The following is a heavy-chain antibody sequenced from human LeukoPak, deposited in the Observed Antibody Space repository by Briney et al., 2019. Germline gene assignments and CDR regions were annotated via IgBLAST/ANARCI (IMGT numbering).Heavy chain of an antibody. V-gene: IGHV3-11*01. J-gene: IGHJ4*02. CDR3: ARRGEGIYAFDY. CDR1: GFTFSDYY. D-gene: IGHD2-21*01. Sequence: GGSLRLSCAASGFTFSDYYMRWIRHAPGEGLEGVSYNSRSGSTIYYADSVKGQFTISRDNAKDSLYLQMNSLRAEDTAVYYSARRGEGIYAFDYWGQGTLVTVST. CDR2: NSRSGSTI.